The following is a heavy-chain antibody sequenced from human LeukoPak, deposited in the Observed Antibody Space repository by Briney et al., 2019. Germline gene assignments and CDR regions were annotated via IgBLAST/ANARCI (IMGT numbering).Heavy chain of an antibody. Sequence: PGGSLRLSCAASGFTFSSYGMHWVRQAPGKGLEWVAVIWYDGSNKYYADSVKGRFTISRDNSKNTLYLQMNSLRAEDTAVYYCATRGSDTVIAFDYWGQGTLVTVSS. D-gene: IGHD4-17*01. J-gene: IGHJ4*02. CDR1: GFTFSSYG. V-gene: IGHV3-33*01. CDR3: ATRGSDTVIAFDY. CDR2: IWYDGSNK.